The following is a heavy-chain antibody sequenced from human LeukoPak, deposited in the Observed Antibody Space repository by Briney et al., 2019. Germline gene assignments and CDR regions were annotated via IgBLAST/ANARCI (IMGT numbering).Heavy chain of an antibody. CDR1: GFTFSSYG. D-gene: IGHD2-2*01. CDR2: IRYDGSNK. CDR3: AKTAGRYCSSTSCDAGFDY. Sequence: GGSLRLSCAASGFTFSSYGMHWVRQAPGKGLEWVAFIRYDGSNKYYADSVKGRFTISRDNSKNTLYLQMNSLRAEDTAVYYCAKTAGRYCSSTSCDAGFDYWGQGTLVTVSS. V-gene: IGHV3-30*02. J-gene: IGHJ4*02.